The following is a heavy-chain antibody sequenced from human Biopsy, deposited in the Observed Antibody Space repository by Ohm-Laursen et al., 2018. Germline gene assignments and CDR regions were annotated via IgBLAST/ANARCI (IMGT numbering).Heavy chain of an antibody. CDR1: GFTFSSHA. CDR2: ITGVGGGT. CDR3: AKWGTSMALYHFYGMDV. J-gene: IGHJ6*02. V-gene: IGHV3-23*01. D-gene: IGHD5-18*01. Sequence: GSLRLSCTASGFTFSSHAMSWVRQAPGKGLEWVSVITGVGGGTYYADPVKGRFTVSRDNSMNTMFLQMNSLRAQDAGTYYCAKWGTSMALYHFYGMDVWGQGTTVSVSS.